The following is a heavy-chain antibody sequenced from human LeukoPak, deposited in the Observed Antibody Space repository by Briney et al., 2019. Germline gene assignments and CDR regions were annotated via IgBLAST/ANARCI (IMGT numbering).Heavy chain of an antibody. CDR3: ARVLGWAGFDY. CDR2: IYSSGST. V-gene: IGHV4-4*07. CDR1: GGSLSSFY. D-gene: IGHD6-19*01. Sequence: SETLSLTCTVSGGSLSSFYWSWFRQPAGKGLEWIGRIYSSGSTNYNPSVKSRVTMSVDTSKNQFSLRLSSVTAADTAVYYCARVLGWAGFDYCGQGALVTVSS. J-gene: IGHJ4*02.